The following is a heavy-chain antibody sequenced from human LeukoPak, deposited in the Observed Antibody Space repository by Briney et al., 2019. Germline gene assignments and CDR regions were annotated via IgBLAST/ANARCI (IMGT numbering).Heavy chain of an antibody. D-gene: IGHD3-16*01. CDR2: IYYSGST. CDR1: GGSISSYY. J-gene: IGHJ2*01. CDR3: ARLKLGAYFDL. Sequence: PSETLSLTCTVSGGSISSYYWSWIRQPPGKGLEWIGYIYYSGSTNYNPSLKSRVTISVDTSKNQFPLKLSSVTAADTAVYYCARLKLGAYFDLWGRGTLVTVSS. V-gene: IGHV4-59*08.